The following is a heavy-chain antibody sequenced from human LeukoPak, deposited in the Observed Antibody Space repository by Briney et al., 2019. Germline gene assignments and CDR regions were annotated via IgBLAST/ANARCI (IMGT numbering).Heavy chain of an antibody. CDR1: GGTFSSYA. Sequence: ASVKVSCKASGGTFSSYAISWVRQAPGQGLEWMGRIIPIFGTANYAQKFQGRVTITTDESTSTAYMELSSLRSEDTAVYYCARDIVVVVAATNVPDGCFDPWGQGTLVTVSS. D-gene: IGHD2-15*01. CDR3: ARDIVVVVAATNVPDGCFDP. CDR2: IIPIFGTA. V-gene: IGHV1-69*05. J-gene: IGHJ5*02.